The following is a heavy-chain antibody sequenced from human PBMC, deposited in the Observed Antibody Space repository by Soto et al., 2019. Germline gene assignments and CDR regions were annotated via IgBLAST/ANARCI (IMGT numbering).Heavy chain of an antibody. CDR2: ISSSSSYI. D-gene: IGHD5-12*01. Sequence: GGSLRLSCAASGFTFSSYSMNWVRQAPGKGLEWVSSISSSSSYIYYADSVKGRFTISRDNAKNSLYLQMNSLRAEDTAVYYCARVVVATNYYYYYMDVWGKGTTVTVSS. CDR1: GFTFSSYS. V-gene: IGHV3-21*01. J-gene: IGHJ6*03. CDR3: ARVVVATNYYYYYMDV.